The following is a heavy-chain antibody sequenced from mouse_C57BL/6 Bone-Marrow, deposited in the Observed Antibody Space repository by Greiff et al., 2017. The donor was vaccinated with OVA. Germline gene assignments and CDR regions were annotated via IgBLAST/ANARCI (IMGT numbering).Heavy chain of an antibody. CDR1: GYTFTSYW. Sequence: QVQLKQPGAELVRPGTSVKLSCKASGYTFTSYWMHWVKQRPGQGLEWIGVIDPSDSYTNYNQKFKGKATLTVDTSSSTAYMQLSSLTSEDSAVYYCARGLHWFAYWGQGTLVTVSA. CDR3: ARGLHWFAY. D-gene: IGHD2-13*01. V-gene: IGHV1-59*01. CDR2: IDPSDSYT. J-gene: IGHJ3*01.